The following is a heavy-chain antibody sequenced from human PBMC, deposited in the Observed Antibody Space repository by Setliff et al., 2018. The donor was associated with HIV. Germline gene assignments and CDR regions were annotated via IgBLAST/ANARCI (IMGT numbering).Heavy chain of an antibody. J-gene: IGHJ4*02. CDR1: GFSFRSYA. Sequence: GSLRLSCTASGFSFRSYAMSWVRQAPGKGLEWVSGITGSGGSTYYADSVKGRSTISRDNSGDTLYLHINSLRAEDTAVYYCAKASRGEYYDNSGFFVTYFDYWGQGKLVTVSS. CDR3: AKASRGEYYDNSGFFVTYFDY. V-gene: IGHV3-23*01. CDR2: ITGSGGST. D-gene: IGHD3-22*01.